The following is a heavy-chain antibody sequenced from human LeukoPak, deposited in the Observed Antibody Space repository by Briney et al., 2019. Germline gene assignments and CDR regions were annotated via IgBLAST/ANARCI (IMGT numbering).Heavy chain of an antibody. V-gene: IGHV4-34*01. CDR1: GGSFSGYY. D-gene: IGHD6-19*01. CDR2: INHSGST. J-gene: IGHJ4*02. Sequence: TSETLSLTCAVYGGSFSGYYWSWIRQPPGKGLEWIGEINHSGSTNYNPSLKSRVTISLDTSKNQFSLNLNSVTAADTAVYYCARAGGSGLIDYWGQGILVTVSS. CDR3: ARAGGSGLIDY.